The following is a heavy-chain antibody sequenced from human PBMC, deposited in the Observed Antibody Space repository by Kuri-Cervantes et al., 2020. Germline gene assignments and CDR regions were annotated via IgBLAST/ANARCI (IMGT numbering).Heavy chain of an antibody. CDR1: GFTFSSYS. Sequence: GESLKISCAASGFTFSSYSMNWVRQAPGKGLEWVSSISDNSRYIYYADSVKGRFTISRDDSKNTAYLQMNSLKTEDTAVYYCTTPGTHYYMDVWGKGTTVTISS. CDR2: ISDNSRYI. D-gene: IGHD1-1*01. CDR3: TTPGTHYYMDV. V-gene: IGHV3-21*04. J-gene: IGHJ6*03.